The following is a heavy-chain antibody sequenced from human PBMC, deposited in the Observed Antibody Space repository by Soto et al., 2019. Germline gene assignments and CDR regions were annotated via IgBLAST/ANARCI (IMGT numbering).Heavy chain of an antibody. CDR3: ARGVGYPLISFDY. D-gene: IGHD3-22*01. V-gene: IGHV4-34*01. J-gene: IGHJ4*02. CDR1: GGSFSGYY. Sequence: SETLSLTCAVYGGSFSGYYWSWIRQPPGKGLEWTGEINHSGSTNYNPSLKSRVTISVDTSKNQFSLKLSSVTAADTAVYYCARGVGYPLISFDYWGQGTLVTVSS. CDR2: INHSGST.